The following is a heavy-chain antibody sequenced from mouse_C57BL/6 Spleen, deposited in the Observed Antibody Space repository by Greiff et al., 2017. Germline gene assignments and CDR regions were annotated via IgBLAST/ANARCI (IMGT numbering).Heavy chain of an antibody. V-gene: IGHV1-26*01. CDR3: ARGRLGLPYAMDY. D-gene: IGHD4-1*01. CDR2: INPNNGGT. CDR1: GYTFTDYY. J-gene: IGHJ4*01. Sequence: EVQLQQSGPELVKPGASVKISCKASGYTFTDYYMNWVKQSHGKSLEWIGDINPNNGGTSYNQKFKGKATLTVDKSSSTAYMELRSLTSEDSAVYYCARGRLGLPYAMDYWGQGTSVTVSS.